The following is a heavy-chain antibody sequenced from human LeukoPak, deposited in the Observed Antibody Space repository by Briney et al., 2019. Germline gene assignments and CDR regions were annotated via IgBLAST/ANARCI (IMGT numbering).Heavy chain of an antibody. D-gene: IGHD3-10*01. V-gene: IGHV1-69*04. CDR3: ARDPKNYYGSGDY. J-gene: IGHJ4*02. CDR2: IIPILGIA. CDR1: GVTFSSYT. Sequence: ASVKVSCKASGVTFSSYTISWVRQAPGQGLEWMGRIIPILGIANYAQKFQGRVTITADKSTSTAYMELSSLRSEDTAVYYCARDPKNYYGSGDYWGQGTQVTVSS.